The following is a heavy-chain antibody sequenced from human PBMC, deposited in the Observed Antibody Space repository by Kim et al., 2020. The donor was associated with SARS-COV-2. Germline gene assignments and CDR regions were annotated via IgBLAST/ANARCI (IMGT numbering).Heavy chain of an antibody. CDR2: IIPILGIA. CDR1: GGTFSSYT. D-gene: IGHD3-22*01. Sequence: SVKVSCKASGGTFSSYTISWVRQAPGQGLEWMGRIIPILGIANYAQKFQGRVTITADKSTSTAYMELSSLRSEDTAVYYCAGWAMGDSSGYDIGWSPWGVWGQGTTVTVSS. J-gene: IGHJ6*02. CDR3: AGWAMGDSSGYDIGWSPWGV. V-gene: IGHV1-69*02.